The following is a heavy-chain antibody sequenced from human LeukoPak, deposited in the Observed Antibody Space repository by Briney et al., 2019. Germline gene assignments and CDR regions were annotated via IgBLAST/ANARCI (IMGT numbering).Heavy chain of an antibody. CDR1: GDSVSNKDAA. CDR3: ARQSLGYVDY. V-gene: IGHV6-1*01. CDR2: TYYRSKWSN. Sequence: SQTLSLTCAISGDSVSNKDAAGNWIRQSPSRGLEWLGRTYYRSKWSNDYAVSVKSRITINPDTSKNQFSLQLRSVTPDDTAVYYCARQSLGYVDYWGQGSRVTVSS. D-gene: IGHD2-15*01. J-gene: IGHJ4*02.